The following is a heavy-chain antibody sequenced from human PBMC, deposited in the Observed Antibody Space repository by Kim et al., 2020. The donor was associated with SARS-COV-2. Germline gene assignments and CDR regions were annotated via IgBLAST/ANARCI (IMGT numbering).Heavy chain of an antibody. CDR2: IIPIFGTA. D-gene: IGHD6-6*01. CDR3: ASASGIAARPFVPTSKFDY. Sequence: SVKVSCKASGGTFSSYAISWVRQAPGQGLEWMGGIIPIFGTANYAQKFQGRVTITADESTSTAYMELSSLRSEDTAVYYCASASGIAARPFVPTSKFDYWGQGTLVTVSS. V-gene: IGHV1-69*13. J-gene: IGHJ4*02. CDR1: GGTFSSYA.